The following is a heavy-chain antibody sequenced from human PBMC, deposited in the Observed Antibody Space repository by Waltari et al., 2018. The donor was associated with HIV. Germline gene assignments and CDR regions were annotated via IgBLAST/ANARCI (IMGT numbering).Heavy chain of an antibody. CDR1: GFSVSSYW. D-gene: IGHD3-10*01. Sequence: EVQLVQSGGGLIKPVGSLRLSCAALGFSVSSYWMHWVRQTPGKGLVWVSHINIDGSRIDDADSVRGRFTISRDSAKNTLSLQMNSLTEEDTAVYYCSRDTFGEYDYWGQGTLVTVSS. J-gene: IGHJ4*02. CDR3: SRDTFGEYDY. V-gene: IGHV3-74*01. CDR2: INIDGSRI.